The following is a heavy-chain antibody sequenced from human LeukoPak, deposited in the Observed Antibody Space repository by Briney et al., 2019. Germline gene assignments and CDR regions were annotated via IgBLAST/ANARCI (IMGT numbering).Heavy chain of an antibody. CDR1: SESSGGDD. Sequence: SETLSLTCAMHSESSGGDDWTWIRQPPGKGLEWIGEVSPGGSTRYNPSLRSRVTISLDTSRRRFSLRLSSVTAADTGVYYCARDGGTRLGFDPWGQGALVTVSS. V-gene: IGHV4-34*01. CDR2: VSPGGST. CDR3: ARDGGTRLGFDP. J-gene: IGHJ5*02. D-gene: IGHD3-16*01.